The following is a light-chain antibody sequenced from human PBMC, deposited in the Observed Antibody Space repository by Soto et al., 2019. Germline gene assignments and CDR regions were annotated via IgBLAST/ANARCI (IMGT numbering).Light chain of an antibody. CDR2: GAS. J-gene: IGKJ4*01. CDR3: QQYKNWPLT. Sequence: EIVMTQSPATLSVSPGERATLSCRASQSVSSNLAWYQQKPGQAPRLLIYGASTRATGIPARFSGSGSGTEFTLTVSSPESEDFAVYYGQQYKNWPLTFGGGTKVEIK. CDR1: QSVSSN. V-gene: IGKV3-15*01.